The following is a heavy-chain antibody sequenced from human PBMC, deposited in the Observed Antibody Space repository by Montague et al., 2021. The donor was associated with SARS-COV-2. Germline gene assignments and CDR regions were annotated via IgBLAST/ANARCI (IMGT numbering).Heavy chain of an antibody. CDR2: IYYSGST. CDR1: GGSITSSSYY. V-gene: IGHV4-39*01. Sequence: SETLSLTCSVSGGSITSSSYYWGWIRQSPDKGLEWIGNIYYSGSTYYNPSLKSRVTISADTSKYQFSLKLSSVTAADTAVYYCVSLWKYGSGSHYAPWDYYNYGVDVWGQGTTVTVSS. J-gene: IGHJ6*02. CDR3: VSLWKYGSGSHYAPWDYYNYGVDV. D-gene: IGHD3-10*01.